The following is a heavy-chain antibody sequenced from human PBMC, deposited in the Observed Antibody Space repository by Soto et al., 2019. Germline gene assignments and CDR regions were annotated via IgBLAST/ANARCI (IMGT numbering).Heavy chain of an antibody. CDR3: ARVLRGYRNAIALNWFDP. J-gene: IGHJ5*02. D-gene: IGHD5-18*01. CDR2: IYYSGST. CDR1: GGSISSGGYY. Sequence: PSETLSLTCTVSGGSISSGGYYWSWIRQHPGKGLEWIGYIYYSGSTYYNPSPKSRVTISVDTSKNQFSLKLSSVTAADTAVYYCARVLRGYRNAIALNWFDPWGQGTLVTVS. V-gene: IGHV4-31*03.